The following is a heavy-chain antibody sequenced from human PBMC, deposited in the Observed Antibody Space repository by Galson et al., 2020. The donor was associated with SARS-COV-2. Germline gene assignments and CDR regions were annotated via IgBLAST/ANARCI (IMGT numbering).Heavy chain of an antibody. J-gene: IGHJ2*01. CDR2: ISYDGSNK. CDR1: GFTFSSYA. V-gene: IGHV3-30-3*01. CDR3: ATGGGSYYWYFDL. Sequence: GESLKISCAASGFTFSSYAMHWVRQAPGKGLEWVAVISYDGSNKYYADSVKGRFTISRDNSKNTLYLQMNSLRAEDTAVYYCATGGGSYYWYFDLWGRGTLVTVSS. D-gene: IGHD1-26*01.